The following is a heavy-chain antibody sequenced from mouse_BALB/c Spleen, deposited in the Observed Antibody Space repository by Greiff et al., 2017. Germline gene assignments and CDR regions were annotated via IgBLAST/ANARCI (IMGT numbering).Heavy chain of an antibody. V-gene: IGHV2-2*02. Sequence: QVQLKESGPGLVQPSQSLSITCTVSGFSLTSYGVHWVRQSPGKGLEWLGVIWSGGSTDYNAAFISRLSISKDNSKSQVFFKMNSLQANDTAIYYCARCTTVVDWYFDVWGAGTTVTVSS. CDR2: IWSGGST. D-gene: IGHD1-1*01. CDR1: GFSLTSYG. CDR3: ARCTTVVDWYFDV. J-gene: IGHJ1*01.